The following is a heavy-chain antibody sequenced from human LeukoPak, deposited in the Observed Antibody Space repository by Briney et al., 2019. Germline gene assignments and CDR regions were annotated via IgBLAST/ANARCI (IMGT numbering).Heavy chain of an antibody. J-gene: IGHJ6*02. Sequence: GGSLRLSCAASGFTFSSYDMHWVRQATGKGLEWVSAIGTAGDTYYPGSVKGRFTISRENAKNSLYLQMNSLRAGDTAVYYCARSKSSGWYLGYYGMDVWGQGTTVTVSS. CDR1: GFTFSSYD. V-gene: IGHV3-13*01. CDR3: ARSKSSGWYLGYYGMDV. CDR2: IGTAGDT. D-gene: IGHD6-19*01.